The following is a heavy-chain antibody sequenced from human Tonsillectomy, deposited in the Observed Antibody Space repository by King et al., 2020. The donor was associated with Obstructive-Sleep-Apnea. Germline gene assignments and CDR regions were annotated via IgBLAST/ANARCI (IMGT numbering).Heavy chain of an antibody. Sequence: VQLQESGPGLVKPSETLSLTCTVSGGSISSYYWSWIRQPPGKGLEWIGYISYSGSTKYKPSHKSRGNISVDTYKNQFSLKLSSVTAADTAVYYCARSLDSSGYYYTNYWGQGTLVTVSS. J-gene: IGHJ4*02. CDR1: GGSISSYY. CDR3: ARSLDSSGYYYTNY. CDR2: ISYSGST. V-gene: IGHV4-59*08. D-gene: IGHD3-22*01.